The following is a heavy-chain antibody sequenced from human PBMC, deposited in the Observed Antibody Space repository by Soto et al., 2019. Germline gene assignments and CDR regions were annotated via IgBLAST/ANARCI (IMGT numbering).Heavy chain of an antibody. D-gene: IGHD2-15*01. Sequence: QVHLLESGPGLVKPSQTLSLTCSVSGDSISTVDYFWAWIRQPPGHALEYIGYIYKSTTTYYNPSFESRVAISLDTSKSQFSLNVTSVPAADTAVYFCARGRYCLTGRCFPNWFDSWGQGTLVTVSS. V-gene: IGHV4-30-4*01. J-gene: IGHJ5*01. CDR3: ARGRYCLTGRCFPNWFDS. CDR2: IYKSTTT. CDR1: GDSISTVDYF.